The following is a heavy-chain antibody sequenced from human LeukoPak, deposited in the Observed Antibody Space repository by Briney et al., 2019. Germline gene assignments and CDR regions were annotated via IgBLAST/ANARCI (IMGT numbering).Heavy chain of an antibody. J-gene: IGHJ4*02. D-gene: IGHD4-17*01. V-gene: IGHV4-59*12. Sequence: SETLSLTCTVSGGSISSYYWSWIRQPPGKGLEWIGYIYYSGSTNYNPSLKSRVTISVDTSKNQFSLKLSSVTAADTAVYYCARVSYGDYGDYWGQGTLVTVSS. CDR2: IYYSGST. CDR3: ARVSYGDYGDY. CDR1: GGSISSYY.